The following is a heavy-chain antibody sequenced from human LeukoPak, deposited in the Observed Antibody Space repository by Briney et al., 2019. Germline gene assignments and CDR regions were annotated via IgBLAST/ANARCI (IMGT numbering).Heavy chain of an antibody. J-gene: IGHJ2*01. V-gene: IGHV3-13*05. CDR2: ISTASNP. CDR3: ARELGIEGYWYFDL. CDR1: GFTVRSYD. Sequence: TGGSLRLFCAASGFTVRSYDMHWVRQVAGKGLEWVSAISTASNPHYAASVQGRFTIFRANAENSLYLQMNSLSAEDTAVYYCARELGIEGYWYFDLWGRGTLVTVSS. D-gene: IGHD7-27*01.